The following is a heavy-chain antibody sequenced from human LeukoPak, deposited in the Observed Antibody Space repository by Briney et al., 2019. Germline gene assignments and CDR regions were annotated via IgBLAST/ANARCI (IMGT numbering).Heavy chain of an antibody. CDR1: GGTFSSYA. CDR2: IIPIFGIA. CDR3: ARGCYYYGSGSYCLYGMDV. V-gene: IGHV1-69*04. D-gene: IGHD3-10*01. Sequence: SVKVSCKASGGTFSSYAISWVRQAPGQGLEWMGRIIPIFGIANYAQKFQGRVTITADKSTSTAYMELSSLRSEDTAVYYCARGCYYYGSGSYCLYGMDVWGQGTTFTVSS. J-gene: IGHJ6*02.